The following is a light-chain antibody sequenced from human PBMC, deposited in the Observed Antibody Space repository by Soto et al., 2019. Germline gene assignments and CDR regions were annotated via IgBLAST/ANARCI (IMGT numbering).Light chain of an antibody. CDR1: QSISSG. V-gene: IGKV1-5*01. Sequence: DIQMTQSPSTLSASLGDRVTITCRASQSISSGLAWYQQKPGKAPKVLIYDASSLESGVPSRFSGSGSGTELTITISSLQPDDFETYYCQQYNSYPWTFGQGTKVDIK. J-gene: IGKJ1*01. CDR3: QQYNSYPWT. CDR2: DAS.